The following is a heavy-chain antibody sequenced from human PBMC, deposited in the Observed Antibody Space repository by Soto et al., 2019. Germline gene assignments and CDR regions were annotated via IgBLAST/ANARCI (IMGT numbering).Heavy chain of an antibody. Sequence: SETLSLTCAVYGGSFSGYYWSWIRQPPGKGLEWIGEINHSGSTNYNPSLKSRVTISVDTSKNQFSLKLSSVTAADTAVYYCGRVFLCFGELFDPTDYYYYGMDVWGQGTTVTVSS. CDR2: INHSGST. CDR3: GRVFLCFGELFDPTDYYYYGMDV. D-gene: IGHD3-10*01. V-gene: IGHV4-34*01. CDR1: GGSFSGYY. J-gene: IGHJ6*02.